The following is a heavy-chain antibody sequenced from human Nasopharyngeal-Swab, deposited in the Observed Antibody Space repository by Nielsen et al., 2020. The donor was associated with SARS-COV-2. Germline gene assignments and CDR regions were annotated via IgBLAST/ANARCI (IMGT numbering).Heavy chain of an antibody. CDR1: GFTFSSYE. D-gene: IGHD3-10*01. J-gene: IGHJ4*02. Sequence: GGFLRLSCAASGFTFSSYEMNWVRQAPGKGLEWVSYISGGGSSVYYADSVRGRFTISRDNAKNSLYLQMNSLRAEDTAVYYCARTLLWFGEALPDYWGQGTLATVSS. CDR2: ISGGGSSV. V-gene: IGHV3-48*03. CDR3: ARTLLWFGEALPDY.